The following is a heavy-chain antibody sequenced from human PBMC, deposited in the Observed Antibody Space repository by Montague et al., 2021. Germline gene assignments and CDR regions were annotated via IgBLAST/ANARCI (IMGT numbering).Heavy chain of an antibody. D-gene: IGHD3-10*01. V-gene: IGHV4-31*03. Sequence: TLSLTCTVSGGSISSGGYYWSWIRQLPGKGLEWIGYIFYSGNTYYNPPLKSRVTISVDTSKNQFSLKLSSVTAADTAVYYCARAEDYYGSGSYLGFDXWGQGTLVTVSS. CDR1: GGSISSGGYY. J-gene: IGHJ4*02. CDR3: ARAEDYYGSGSYLGFDX. CDR2: IFYSGNT.